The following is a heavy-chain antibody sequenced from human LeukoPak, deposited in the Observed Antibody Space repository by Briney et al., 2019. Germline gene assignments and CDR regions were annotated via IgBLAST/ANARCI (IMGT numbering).Heavy chain of an antibody. D-gene: IGHD2-2*01. Sequence: GGSLRLSCAASGFTFSSSSMNWVRQAPGKGLVWVSQINSGGTSSNYADSVKGRFTISRDNAKNTLYLQMNSLRAEDTAVYYCARTEYCSPTSCKYASFWGQGTMVTVSS. CDR2: INSGGTSS. CDR3: ARTEYCSPTSCKYASF. J-gene: IGHJ3*01. CDR1: GFTFSSSS. V-gene: IGHV3-74*01.